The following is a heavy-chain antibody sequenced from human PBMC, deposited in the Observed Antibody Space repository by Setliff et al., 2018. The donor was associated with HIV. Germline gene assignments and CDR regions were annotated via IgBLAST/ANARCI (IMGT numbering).Heavy chain of an antibody. Sequence: TGGSLRLSCAASGFTFSPHAMHWVRQAPGKGLEWMAIIWYDGVTKYYGDSVEGRFTISRDNSKNILYLQMNSLRAEDTAVYYCAKDRVVRGSYITVVDYWGQGTLVTVSS. CDR1: GFTFSPHA. D-gene: IGHD3-10*01. V-gene: IGHV3-33*06. CDR2: IWYDGVTK. J-gene: IGHJ4*02. CDR3: AKDRVVRGSYITVVDY.